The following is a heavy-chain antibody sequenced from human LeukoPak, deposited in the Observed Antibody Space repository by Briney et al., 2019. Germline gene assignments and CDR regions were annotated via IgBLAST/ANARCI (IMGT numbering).Heavy chain of an antibody. D-gene: IGHD3-10*01. CDR2: MHYSGST. Sequence: PSETLSLTCTVSSGSISSYSYYWVWMRQPPGMGLEGIGSMHYSGSTYYNPSLKGRVTISVDTSKSQFSLKLSSVTAADTAVYYCAREMLSPRGGFDYWDQGTLVTVSS. CDR1: SGSISSYSYY. J-gene: IGHJ4*02. V-gene: IGHV4-39*07. CDR3: AREMLSPRGGFDY.